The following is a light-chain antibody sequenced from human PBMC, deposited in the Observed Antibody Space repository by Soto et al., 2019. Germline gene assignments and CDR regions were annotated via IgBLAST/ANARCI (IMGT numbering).Light chain of an antibody. CDR2: AAS. CDR1: QGINNF. CDR3: QQYQAYPLT. Sequence: DIQMTQSPSSLSAAVGDRVTITCRASQGINNFLAWFQQKPGKAPKSLIYAASNLQSGVPSKFSGSGSGTDFTLTISSLQPEDVATYYCQQYQAYPLTCGGGTKVEIK. J-gene: IGKJ4*01. V-gene: IGKV1-16*02.